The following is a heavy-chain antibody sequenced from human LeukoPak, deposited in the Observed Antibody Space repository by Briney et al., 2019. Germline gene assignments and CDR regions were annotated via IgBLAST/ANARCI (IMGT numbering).Heavy chain of an antibody. D-gene: IGHD6-19*01. CDR2: ISSSSSTI. Sequence: GRSLRLSCAASGFTFSSYSMNWVRQAPGKGLEWVSYISSSSSTIYYADSVKGRFTISRDNAKNSLYLQMNSLRAEDTAVYYCARDHGSGWSPYGMDVWGQGTTVTVSS. V-gene: IGHV3-48*04. J-gene: IGHJ6*02. CDR1: GFTFSSYS. CDR3: ARDHGSGWSPYGMDV.